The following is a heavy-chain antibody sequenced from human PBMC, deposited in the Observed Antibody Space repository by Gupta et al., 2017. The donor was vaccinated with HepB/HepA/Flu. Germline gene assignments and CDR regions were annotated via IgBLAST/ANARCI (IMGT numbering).Heavy chain of an antibody. V-gene: IGHV4-4*07. D-gene: IGHD1-26*01. CDR1: GCSINDEY. Sequence: VQLQESGPGLVKPSETLSITCTVSGCSINDEYWSWLRQAAGKGLECIGRIHSSGTTVYNPSLKSQVTMSLATAKNQFSLTLRSVTAADTAVYYCARWEKYRRVFDPWGQGTLVTVSS. J-gene: IGHJ5*02. CDR3: ARWEKYRRVFDP. CDR2: IHSSGTT.